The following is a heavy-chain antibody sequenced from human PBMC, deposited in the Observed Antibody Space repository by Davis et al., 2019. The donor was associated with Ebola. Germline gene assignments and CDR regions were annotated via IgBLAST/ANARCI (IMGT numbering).Heavy chain of an antibody. CDR3: ARVGDIVVVRGKNWFDP. D-gene: IGHD2-2*01. Sequence: SVKVSCKASGGTFSSYAISWVRQAPGQGLEWMGGIIPIFGTANYAQKFQGRVTITADESTSTAYMELRSLRSDDTAVYYCARVGDIVVVRGKNWFDPWGQGTLVTVSS. CDR2: IIPIFGTA. CDR1: GGTFSSYA. V-gene: IGHV1-69*13. J-gene: IGHJ5*02.